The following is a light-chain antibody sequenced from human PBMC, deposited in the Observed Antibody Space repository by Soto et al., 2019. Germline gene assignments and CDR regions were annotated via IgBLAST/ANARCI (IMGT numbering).Light chain of an antibody. CDR2: GAA. CDR3: QQYGSAPRT. J-gene: IGKJ1*01. CDR1: QSVSSGY. Sequence: EIVLTQSPGTLSLSPGERATLSCRASQSVSSGYLAWYQQRPGQAPRLLIYGAASRATGIPDRFSRSGSGTDFILTITRLEPEDFAVYYCQQYGSAPRTFGQGTKVEIK. V-gene: IGKV3-20*01.